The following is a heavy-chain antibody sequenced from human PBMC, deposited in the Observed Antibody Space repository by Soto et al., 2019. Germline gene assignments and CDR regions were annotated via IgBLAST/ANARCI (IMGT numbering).Heavy chain of an antibody. D-gene: IGHD2-15*01. J-gene: IGHJ6*02. CDR2: VSYSGT. CDR3: ARVPSSGGSSYYGFDV. CDR1: GDSVNSGYYY. Sequence: SETLSLTCSVSGDSVNSGYYYWNWIRQPPGMRPEWIGYVSYSGTNYNPSLRSRLTISSDKSKNQFSLRLSSVTAADTAVYYCARVPSSGGSSYYGFDVWGQGIVVTVSS. V-gene: IGHV4-61*01.